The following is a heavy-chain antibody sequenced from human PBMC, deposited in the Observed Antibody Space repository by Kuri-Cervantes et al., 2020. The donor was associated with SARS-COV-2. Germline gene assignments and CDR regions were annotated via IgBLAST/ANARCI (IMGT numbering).Heavy chain of an antibody. J-gene: IGHJ6*02. CDR1: GGPISSYY. CDR3: ARGWDYGSGSYYPRGDYGMDV. V-gene: IGHV4-59*01. CDR2: IYYSGST. Sequence: SETLSLTCTVSGGPISSYYWSWIRQPPGKGLEWIGYIYYSGSTNFNPSLKSRVTISVDTSKNQFSLKLSSVTAADTAVYYCARGWDYGSGSYYPRGDYGMDVWGQGTTVTVSS. D-gene: IGHD3-10*01.